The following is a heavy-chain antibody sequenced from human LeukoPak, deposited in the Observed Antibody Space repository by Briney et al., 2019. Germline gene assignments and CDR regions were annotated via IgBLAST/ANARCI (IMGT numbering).Heavy chain of an antibody. J-gene: IGHJ3*02. Sequence: VAAVKVSCKASGGTFSSYAISWVRQAPGQGLEWMGGIIPIFGTANYAQKFQGRVTITADESTSTAYMELSSLRSEDTAVYYCARPRRGAFDIWGQGTMVTVPS. V-gene: IGHV1-69*01. CDR3: ARPRRGAFDI. CDR1: GGTFSSYA. CDR2: IIPIFGTA.